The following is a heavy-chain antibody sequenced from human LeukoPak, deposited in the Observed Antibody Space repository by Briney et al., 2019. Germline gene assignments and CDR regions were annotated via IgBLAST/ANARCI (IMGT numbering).Heavy chain of an antibody. V-gene: IGHV1-2*02. CDR1: GYTFTGYY. CDR2: INPNTGET. CDR3: ASYPRYSSTPPFDY. J-gene: IGHJ4*02. D-gene: IGHD2-2*01. Sequence: GASVKVSCKASGYTFTGYYMHWVRQAPGQGLEWMGWINPNTGETNSAQKFQGRVTMTRDTTTNTAYMELTRLTSDDTAVYYCASYPRYSSTPPFDYWGQETLVTVSS.